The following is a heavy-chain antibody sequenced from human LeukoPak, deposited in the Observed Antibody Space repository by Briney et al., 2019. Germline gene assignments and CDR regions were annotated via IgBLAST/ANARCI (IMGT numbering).Heavy chain of an antibody. CDR1: GYSFTSYW. Sequence: GESLKISCKGSGYSFTSYWIGWVRPMPGKGLEWMGIIYPGDSDTSYSPSFQGQVTISADKSISTAYLQWSSLKAADTAMHYCARHPYPVLGNEYYFDYWGQGTLVTVSS. CDR3: ARHPYPVLGNEYYFDY. J-gene: IGHJ4*02. CDR2: IYPGDSDT. D-gene: IGHD2/OR15-2a*01. V-gene: IGHV5-51*01.